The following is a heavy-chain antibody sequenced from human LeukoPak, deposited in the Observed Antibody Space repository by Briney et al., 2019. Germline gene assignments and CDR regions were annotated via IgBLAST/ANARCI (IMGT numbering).Heavy chain of an antibody. D-gene: IGHD3-9*01. J-gene: IGHJ4*02. CDR2: TNPNTGDT. Sequence: GASVKVSCKASGYPFTDYYMHWIRQARGQGLEWMGWTNPNTGDTNYPQKFQGRVTMTTDTSISTAYMDLSRLSSDDTAVYYCATLVRGLNSYYPYWGQGTLVTVSS. CDR3: ATLVRGLNSYYPY. V-gene: IGHV1-2*02. CDR1: GYPFTDYY.